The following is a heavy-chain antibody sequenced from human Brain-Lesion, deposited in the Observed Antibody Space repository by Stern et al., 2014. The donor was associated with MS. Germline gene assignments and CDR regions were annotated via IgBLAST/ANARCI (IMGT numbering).Heavy chain of an antibody. CDR3: ARGRVVPGFQYYATDV. D-gene: IGHD2-2*01. V-gene: IGHV4-61*02. Sequence: VQLVESGPGLVKPSQTLSLSCTVSGGSISSGGYYWSWIRQPPGKGLEWLGGIFNSGSTSYTPPLKSRVTISIDPSKNQFSLRLNSMTAADTAVYYCARGRVVPGFQYYATDVWGQGTTVIVSS. J-gene: IGHJ6*02. CDR2: IFNSGST. CDR1: GGSISSGGYY.